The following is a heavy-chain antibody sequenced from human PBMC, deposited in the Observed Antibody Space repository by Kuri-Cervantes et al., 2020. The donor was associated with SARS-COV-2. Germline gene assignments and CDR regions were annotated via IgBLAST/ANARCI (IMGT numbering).Heavy chain of an antibody. CDR3: ARGLWGGGKSYYYMDV. Sequence: SETLSLTCNVSGVSINTSYWGWVRQPPRKKPEWIGYISYNGGTNYNPSLQSRVIISVDTSKNQFSLKLSSVTAADTAVYYCARGLWGGGKSYYYMDVWGEGTTVTVSS. CDR1: GVSINTSY. V-gene: IGHV4-59*01. J-gene: IGHJ6*03. D-gene: IGHD7-27*01. CDR2: ISYNGGT.